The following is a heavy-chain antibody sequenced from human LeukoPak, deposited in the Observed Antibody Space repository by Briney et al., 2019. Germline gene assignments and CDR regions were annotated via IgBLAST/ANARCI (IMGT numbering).Heavy chain of an antibody. CDR2: INQGGSDK. J-gene: IGHJ4*02. V-gene: IGHV3-7*03. CDR3: AKLLGYYYDSSVGY. Sequence: GGSLRLSCAASGFTFSSYWMSWVRQAPGKGPEWVANINQGGSDKYYVDSVKGRFTVSRDNAKNSLYLQMNSLRAEDTAVYYCAKLLGYYYDSSVGYWGQGTLVTVSS. D-gene: IGHD3-22*01. CDR1: GFTFSSYW.